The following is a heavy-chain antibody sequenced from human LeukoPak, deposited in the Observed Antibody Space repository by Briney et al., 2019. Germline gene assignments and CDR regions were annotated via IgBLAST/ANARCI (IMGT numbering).Heavy chain of an antibody. CDR2: IRYDGSNK. Sequence: PGGSLRLSCAASGFTFSSYGMHWVRQAPGKGLEWVAFIRYDGSNKYYADSVKGRFTISRDNSKNTLYLQMNSLRAEDTAVYYCARAPITYTGFDYWGQGTLITVSS. D-gene: IGHD1-20*01. V-gene: IGHV3-30*02. J-gene: IGHJ4*02. CDR1: GFTFSSYG. CDR3: ARAPITYTGFDY.